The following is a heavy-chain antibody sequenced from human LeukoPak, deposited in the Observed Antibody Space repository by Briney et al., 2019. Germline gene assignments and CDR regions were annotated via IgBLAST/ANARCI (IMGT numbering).Heavy chain of an antibody. D-gene: IGHD4-17*01. Sequence: AAVKVTRKASGYILTSYGFSALRPAPGQGLEWMGCISAYDGNTNYAQKLQGRVTMITDTSTSTAYMELRGLRSDDTAVYYCARVPYDYGDYANDYWGQGTLVTVSS. CDR2: ISAYDGNT. V-gene: IGHV1-18*01. CDR3: ARVPYDYGDYANDY. CDR1: GYILTSYG. J-gene: IGHJ4*02.